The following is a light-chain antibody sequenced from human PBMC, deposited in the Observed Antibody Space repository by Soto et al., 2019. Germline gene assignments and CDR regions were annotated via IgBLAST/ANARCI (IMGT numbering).Light chain of an antibody. Sequence: EVVLTQSPGTLSLSPGERATLSCRASQTISSNYLSWYQQKPGQAPRLLIYASSRRATGIPDRFSGSGSGTDFTLTISRLEPEDFAVYYCQQYGSSGTFGQGTKVEIK. CDR1: QTISSNY. CDR3: QQYGSSGT. J-gene: IGKJ1*01. V-gene: IGKV3-20*01. CDR2: ASS.